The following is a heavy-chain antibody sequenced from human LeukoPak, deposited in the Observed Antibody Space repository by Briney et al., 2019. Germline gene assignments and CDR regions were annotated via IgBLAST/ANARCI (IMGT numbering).Heavy chain of an antibody. CDR3: ARDPRGWLLPDNWFDP. V-gene: IGHV1-2*02. Sequence: ASEKVSCKASGYTFTGYYMHWVRQAPGQGLEWMGWINPNSGGTNYAQKFQGRVTMTRDTSISTAYMELSRLRSDDTAVYYCARDPRGWLLPDNWFDPWGQGTLVTVSS. CDR2: INPNSGGT. D-gene: IGHD3-22*01. CDR1: GYTFTGYY. J-gene: IGHJ5*02.